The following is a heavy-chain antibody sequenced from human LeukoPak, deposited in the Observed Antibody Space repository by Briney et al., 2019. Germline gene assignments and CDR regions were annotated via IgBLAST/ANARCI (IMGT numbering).Heavy chain of an antibody. CDR2: TYYRSKWYY. CDR3: SLARSEYHYGMDV. V-gene: IGHV6-1*01. Sequence: SQTLSLTCAISGDSVSSISVAWNWIRQSPSRGLEWLGRTYYRSKWYYEYAVSVKSGINISPDTFKNQLSLQLTSVTPEDTAVYYCSLARSEYHYGMDVWGQGTTVTVSS. CDR1: GDSVSSISVA. J-gene: IGHJ6*02.